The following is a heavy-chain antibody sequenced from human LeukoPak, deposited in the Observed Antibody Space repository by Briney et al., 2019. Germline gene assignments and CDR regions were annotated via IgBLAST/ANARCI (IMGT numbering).Heavy chain of an antibody. Sequence: PSETLSLTCTVSGGSLSSYYWSWIRQPPGKRLEWIGYIYYSGSTNYNPSLTRRVTISVDTSKNQFSLKPSSVTAADTAVYYCARGTSTVTTTIDYWGQGTLVTVSS. CDR2: IYYSGST. V-gene: IGHV4-59*01. D-gene: IGHD4-17*01. CDR3: ARGTSTVTTTIDY. CDR1: GGSLSSYY. J-gene: IGHJ4*02.